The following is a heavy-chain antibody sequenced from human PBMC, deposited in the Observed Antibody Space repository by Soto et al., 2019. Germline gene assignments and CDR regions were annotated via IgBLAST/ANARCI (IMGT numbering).Heavy chain of an antibody. V-gene: IGHV4-34*01. CDR2: INHSGST. Sequence: KPSETLSLTCAVYGGSFSGYYWSWIRQPPGKGLEWIGEINHSGSTNYNPSLKSRVTISVDTSKNQFSLKLSSVTAADTAVYYCARVVVPAAIRRYGAGNYYYGMDVWGQGTTVTVSS. D-gene: IGHD2-2*02. CDR1: GGSFSGYY. CDR3: ARVVVPAAIRRYGAGNYYYGMDV. J-gene: IGHJ6*02.